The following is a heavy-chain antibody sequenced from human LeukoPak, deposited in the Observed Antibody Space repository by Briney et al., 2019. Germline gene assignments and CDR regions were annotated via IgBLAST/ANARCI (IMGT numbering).Heavy chain of an antibody. J-gene: IGHJ4*02. D-gene: IGHD2-8*01. CDR3: ASQYCTNGVCPFDY. CDR1: GGSISSYY. Sequence: SETLSLTCTVSGGSISSYYWSWIRQPPGKGLEWIGYINYSGSTNYNPSLKSRVTISVDTSKNQFSLKLSSVTAADTAVYYCASQYCTNGVCPFDYWGQGTLVTVSS. CDR2: INYSGST. V-gene: IGHV4-59*01.